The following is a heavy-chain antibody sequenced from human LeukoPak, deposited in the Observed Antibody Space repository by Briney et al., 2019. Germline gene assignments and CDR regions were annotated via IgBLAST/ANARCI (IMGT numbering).Heavy chain of an antibody. CDR1: GGTFSSYA. Sequence: SVKVSCKASGGTFSSYAISWVRQAPGQGLEWKGGIIPIFGTANYAQKFQGRVTITADESTSTAYMELSSLRSEDTAVYYCARVDQLGYCSGGSCPTYFDYWGQGTLVTVSS. D-gene: IGHD2-15*01. CDR3: ARVDQLGYCSGGSCPTYFDY. J-gene: IGHJ4*02. CDR2: IIPIFGTA. V-gene: IGHV1-69*01.